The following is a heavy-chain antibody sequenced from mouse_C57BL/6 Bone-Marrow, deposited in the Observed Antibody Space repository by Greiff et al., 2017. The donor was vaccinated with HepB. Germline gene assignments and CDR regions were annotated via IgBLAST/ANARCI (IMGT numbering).Heavy chain of an antibody. CDR1: GYTFTSYW. V-gene: IGHV1-55*01. D-gene: IGHD1-1*01. Sequence: VQLQQPGAELVKPGASVKMSCKASGYTFTSYWITWVKQRPGQGLEWIGDIYPGSGSTNYNEKFKSKATLTVDTSSSTAYMQLSSLTSEDSAVYYCARADCCSSSCFAYWGQGTLVTVSA. J-gene: IGHJ3*01. CDR3: ARADCCSSSCFAY. CDR2: IYPGSGST.